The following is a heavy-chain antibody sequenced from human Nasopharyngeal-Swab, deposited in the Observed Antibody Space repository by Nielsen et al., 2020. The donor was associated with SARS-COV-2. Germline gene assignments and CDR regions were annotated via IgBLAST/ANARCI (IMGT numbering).Heavy chain of an antibody. Sequence: PGKGLEWIGEINHSGSTNYNPSLKSRVTIPVDTSKNQFSLKLSSVTAADTAVYYCARAIFGVVIIFNYYYMNVWGKGTTVTVSS. CDR2: INHSGST. V-gene: IGHV4-34*01. CDR3: ARAIFGVVIIFNYYYMNV. J-gene: IGHJ6*03. D-gene: IGHD3-3*01.